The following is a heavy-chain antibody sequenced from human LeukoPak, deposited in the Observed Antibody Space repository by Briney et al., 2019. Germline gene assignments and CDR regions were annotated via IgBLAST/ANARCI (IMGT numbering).Heavy chain of an antibody. Sequence: PSDTLSLTCTVSGGSISSSSYYWGWIRQSPGKGLEWIASLYYTGSPYYNPSLESRVTTSVDTSKNQFSLKLSAVTAADTAVYFCASQWLRYSGYYYYMDVWGKGTTVTVSS. V-gene: IGHV4-39*01. CDR2: LYYTGSP. D-gene: IGHD5-12*01. J-gene: IGHJ6*03. CDR3: ASQWLRYSGYYYYMDV. CDR1: GGSISSSSYY.